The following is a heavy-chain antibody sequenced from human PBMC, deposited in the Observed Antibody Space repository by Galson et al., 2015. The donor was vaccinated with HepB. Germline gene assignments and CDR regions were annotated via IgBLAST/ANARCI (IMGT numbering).Heavy chain of an antibody. V-gene: IGHV3-53*01. CDR1: RFTVSSNY. CDR2: IYIGGIT. CDR3: AGGGESHSFDY. D-gene: IGHD3-16*01. J-gene: IGHJ4*02. Sequence: SLRLSCAASRFTVSSNYMSWVRQAPGKGLEWVSVIYIGGITYYADPVKGRFTISRDNSKNTLYLQMNSLRVEDTAVYYCAGGGESHSFDYWGQGTLVSVSA.